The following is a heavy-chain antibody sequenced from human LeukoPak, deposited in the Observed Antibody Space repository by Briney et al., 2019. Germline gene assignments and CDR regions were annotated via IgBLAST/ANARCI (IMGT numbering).Heavy chain of an antibody. V-gene: IGHV3-21*01. CDR2: ISSSSSYI. Sequence: GGSLRLSCAASGFTFSSYSMNWVRQAPGKGLEWVSSISSSSSYIYYADSAKGRFTISRDNAKNSLYLQMNSLRAEDTDVYYCERDPDYGGNPCVYWGQGTLVTVSS. D-gene: IGHD4-23*01. CDR1: GFTFSSYS. J-gene: IGHJ4*02. CDR3: ERDPDYGGNPCVY.